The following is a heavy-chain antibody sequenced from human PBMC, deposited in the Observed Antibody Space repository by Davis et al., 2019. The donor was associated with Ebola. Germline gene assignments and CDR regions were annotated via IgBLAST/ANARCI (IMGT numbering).Heavy chain of an antibody. CDR2: IYYSGST. Sequence: SETLSLTCTVSGGSISSSRYYWGWIRQPPGKGLEWIGSIYYSGSTYYNPSLKSRVTISVDTSQIQFSLKLSSVTAADTAVYYCARGSGTMVQGVIIRYFRYYGMDVWGQGTTVTVSS. CDR3: ARGSGTMVQGVIIRYFRYYGMDV. D-gene: IGHD3-10*01. CDR1: GGSISSSRYY. V-gene: IGHV4-39*01. J-gene: IGHJ6*02.